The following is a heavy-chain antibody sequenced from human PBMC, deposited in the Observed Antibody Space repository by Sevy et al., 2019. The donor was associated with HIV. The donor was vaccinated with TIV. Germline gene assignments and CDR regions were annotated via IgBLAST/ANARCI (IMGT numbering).Heavy chain of an antibody. CDR3: AREALEMATIPYFYYGMDV. V-gene: IGHV3-30*04. CDR2: ISYDGNQK. Sequence: GGSLRLSCVASGFTFSSYAFHWVRQAPGKGLDWVALISYDGNQKYYADSVKGRFTISRDNSKNTVFLQMTGLRRDDMAVYYCAREALEMATIPYFYYGMDVWGQGTTVTVSS. J-gene: IGHJ6*02. CDR1: GFTFSSYA.